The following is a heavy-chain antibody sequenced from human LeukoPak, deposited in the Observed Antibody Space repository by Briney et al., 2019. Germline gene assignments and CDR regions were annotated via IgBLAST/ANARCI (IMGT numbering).Heavy chain of an antibody. CDR2: IYSGGST. V-gene: IGHV3-66*04. CDR1: GFTVSSNY. Sequence: LGGSLRLSCAASGFTVSSNYMSWVRQAPGKGLEWVSVIYSGGSTYYADSVKGRFTISRDNSKNTLYLQMNSLRAEDTAVYYCARLLLWFGELLGGFDYWGQGTLVTVSS. CDR3: ARLLLWFGELLGGFDY. J-gene: IGHJ4*02. D-gene: IGHD3-10*01.